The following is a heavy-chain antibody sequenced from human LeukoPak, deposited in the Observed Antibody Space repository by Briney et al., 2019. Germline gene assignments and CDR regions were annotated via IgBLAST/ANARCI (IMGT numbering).Heavy chain of an antibody. CDR1: GFTFSSYG. J-gene: IGHJ4*02. Sequence: GGSLRLSCAASGFTFSSYGTHWVRQAPGKGLEWVSFIRYDGSNKYYADSVKGRFTISRDNSKNTLYLQMNSLRPEDTAVYYCARLMRRDGYNSPYFDYWGQGTLVTVSS. CDR3: ARLMRRDGYNSPYFDY. V-gene: IGHV3-30*02. D-gene: IGHD5-24*01. CDR2: IRYDGSNK.